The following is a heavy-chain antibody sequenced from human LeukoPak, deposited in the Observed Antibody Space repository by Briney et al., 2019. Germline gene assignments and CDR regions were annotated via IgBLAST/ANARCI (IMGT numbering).Heavy chain of an antibody. V-gene: IGHV3-9*01. CDR2: ISWNSGSI. J-gene: IGHJ4*02. CDR3: AKDPTTWGIYYFDY. Sequence: GRSLRLSCAASGFTFDDYAMHWVRQAPGKGLEWVSGISWNSGSIGYADSVKGRFTISRDNAKNSLYLQMNSLRAEDTALYYCAKDPTTWGIYYFDYWGQGTLVTVSS. D-gene: IGHD1-26*01. CDR1: GFTFDDYA.